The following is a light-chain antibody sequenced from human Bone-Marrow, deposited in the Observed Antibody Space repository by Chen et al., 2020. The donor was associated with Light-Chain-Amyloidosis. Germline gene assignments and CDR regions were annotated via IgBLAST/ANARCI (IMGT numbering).Light chain of an antibody. J-gene: IGKJ1*01. CDR3: QEYDDAPWT. Sequence: DLQMTQSPSSLSASVGDRVTVTCRASQDIGNYLAWYHQKPGTVPKLLVYDASDLESGVPSRFSASGSGADFTLTISSLQAEDVGTYYCQEYDDAPWTFGQGTKVEIK. CDR2: DAS. V-gene: IGKV1-27*01. CDR1: QDIGNY.